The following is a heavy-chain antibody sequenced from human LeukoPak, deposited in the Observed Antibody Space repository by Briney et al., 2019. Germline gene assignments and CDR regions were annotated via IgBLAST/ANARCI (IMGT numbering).Heavy chain of an antibody. Sequence: ASVTVSCKGSGYTFTSYDFNWVRQATSQGLEWVGWVNPNSGNTGYAQKFQSRVTITRNTSISTAYMELSSLRSEDTAVYYCATYDYYYDSSGPDAFDIWGQGTMVTVSS. V-gene: IGHV1-8*03. D-gene: IGHD3-22*01. CDR3: ATYDYYYDSSGPDAFDI. CDR2: VNPNSGNT. J-gene: IGHJ3*02. CDR1: GYTFTSYD.